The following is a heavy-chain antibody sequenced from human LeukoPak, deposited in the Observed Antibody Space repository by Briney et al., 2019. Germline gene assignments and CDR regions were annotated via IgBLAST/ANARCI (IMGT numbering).Heavy chain of an antibody. Sequence: GGSLRLSCAASGFTFSSYAMHWVRQAPGKGLEWVAVISYDGSNKYYADSVKGRFTICRDNSKNTLYLQMNSLRAEDTAVYYCARDRGWTVPAAYLDYWGQGTLVTVSS. CDR2: ISYDGSNK. J-gene: IGHJ4*02. CDR3: ARDRGWTVPAAYLDY. CDR1: GFTFSSYA. V-gene: IGHV3-30*04. D-gene: IGHD2-2*01.